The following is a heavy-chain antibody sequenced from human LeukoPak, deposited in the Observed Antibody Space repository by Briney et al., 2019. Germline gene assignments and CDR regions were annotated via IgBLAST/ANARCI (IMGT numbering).Heavy chain of an antibody. D-gene: IGHD6-19*01. Sequence: GGSLRLSCAASGFTFRSYNLHWVRQAPGKGLVWVSRINSDGSGTSYADSVKGRFTISRDNAKNTLYLQMNSLRAEDTAVYYCARAVAGGFDYWGQGTLVTVSS. CDR2: INSDGSGT. CDR1: GFTFRSYN. V-gene: IGHV3-74*01. CDR3: ARAVAGGFDY. J-gene: IGHJ4*02.